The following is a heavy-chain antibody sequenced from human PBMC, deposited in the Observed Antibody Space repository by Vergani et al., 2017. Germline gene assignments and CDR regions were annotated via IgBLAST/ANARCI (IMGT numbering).Heavy chain of an antibody. V-gene: IGHV1-69*18. Sequence: QVQLVQSGAEVKKPGASVKVSCKASGYIFSGYYIHWVRQAPGQGLEWMGRIIPIFGTANYAQKFQGRVTITADESTSTAYMELSSLRSEDTAVYYCAIQQQLGPLDYWGQGTLVTVSS. CDR3: AIQQQLGPLDY. J-gene: IGHJ4*02. D-gene: IGHD6-13*01. CDR1: GYIFSGYY. CDR2: IIPIFGTA.